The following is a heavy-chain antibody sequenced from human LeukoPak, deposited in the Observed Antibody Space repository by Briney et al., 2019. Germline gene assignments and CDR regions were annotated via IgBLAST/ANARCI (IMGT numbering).Heavy chain of an antibody. J-gene: IGHJ5*02. CDR2: VSSTGSGT. CDR3: AKDGPLLWFGPTDA. V-gene: IGHV3-23*01. Sequence: PGGSLRLSCVASGFTFSTYGMSWVRQAPGKGLERVAAVSSTGSGTYYPDSLKGRFIISRDNSQNTVFLQMNSLRPEDTAFYFCAKDGPLLWFGPTDAWGQGILVTVSS. CDR1: GFTFSTYG. D-gene: IGHD3-10*01.